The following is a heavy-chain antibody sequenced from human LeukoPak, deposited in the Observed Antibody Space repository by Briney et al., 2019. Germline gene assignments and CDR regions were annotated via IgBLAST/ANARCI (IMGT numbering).Heavy chain of an antibody. V-gene: IGHV3-23*01. D-gene: IGHD3-9*01. CDR1: GFTFSSYA. CDR2: FSGSGGRI. CDR3: ARDRRGGRYFMDV. Sequence: GGSLRLSCAASGFTFSSYAMPWVRQAPGKGLEWVSAFSGSGGRIYYADSVKGRFTISRDNSKNTLYLQMNSLRAEDTAVYYCARDRRGGRYFMDVWGKGTTVTVSS. J-gene: IGHJ6*03.